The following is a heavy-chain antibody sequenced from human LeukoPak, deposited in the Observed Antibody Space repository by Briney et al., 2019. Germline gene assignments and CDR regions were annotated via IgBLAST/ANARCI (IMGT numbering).Heavy chain of an antibody. CDR1: GGSISYYY. CDR3: ASNKVDSYGLNYYYYYYMDV. J-gene: IGHJ6*03. D-gene: IGHD5-18*01. V-gene: IGHV4-4*07. CDR2: IDASGNT. Sequence: SETLSLTCTVSGGSISYYYWTWIRQPAGKGLEWIGRIDASGNTKYTPSLRSRVTLSIDTSGQQFSLKLSSVTAADTAVYYCASNKVDSYGLNYYYYYYMDVWGKGTTVTVSS.